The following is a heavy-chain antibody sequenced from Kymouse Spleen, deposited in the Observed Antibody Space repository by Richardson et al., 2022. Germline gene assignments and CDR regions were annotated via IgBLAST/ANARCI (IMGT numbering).Heavy chain of an antibody. V-gene: IGHV4-34*01. D-gene: IGHD1-7*01. Sequence: QVQLQQWGAGLLKPSETLSLTCAVYGGSFSGYYWSWIRQPPGKGLEWIGEINHSGSTNYNPSLKSRVTISVDTSKNQFSLKLSSVTAADTAVYYCARGVNWNYVGYYYYYGMDVWGQGTTVTVSS. CDR2: INHSGST. J-gene: IGHJ6*02. CDR3: ARGVNWNYVGYYYYYGMDV. CDR1: GGSFSGYY.